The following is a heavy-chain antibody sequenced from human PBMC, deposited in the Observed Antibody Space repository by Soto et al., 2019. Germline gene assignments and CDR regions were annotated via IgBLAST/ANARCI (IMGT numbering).Heavy chain of an antibody. CDR3: ARDDYYDSSGYIAGDFDI. J-gene: IGHJ3*02. CDR1: VYSIVSYCY. Sequence: LETRSLACSLSVYSIVSYCYGSGRRQPPGKWVEWIVSIYHSVITYYNQSLKSRVTISVDTSKNQFSLKLSSVTAADTAVYYRARDDYYDSSGYIAGDFDIWVQWTMVTVSS. V-gene: IGHV4-38-2*02. CDR2: IYHSVIT. D-gene: IGHD3-22*01.